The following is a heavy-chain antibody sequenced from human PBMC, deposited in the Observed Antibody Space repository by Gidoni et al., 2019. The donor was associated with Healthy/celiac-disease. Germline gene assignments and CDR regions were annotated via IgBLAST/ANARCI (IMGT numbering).Heavy chain of an antibody. D-gene: IGHD3-22*01. Sequence: EVQLLESGGGLVQPGGSLRLSCSASGFTFSSYAMSWGRQAAGKGLEWVSAISGSGGSTYYADSVKGRFTISRDNSKNTLYLQMNSLRAEDTAVYYCAKDRAYYYDSSGYTYWYFDLWGRGTLVTVSS. CDR2: ISGSGGST. CDR3: AKDRAYYYDSSGYTYWYFDL. CDR1: GFTFSSYA. J-gene: IGHJ2*01. V-gene: IGHV3-23*01.